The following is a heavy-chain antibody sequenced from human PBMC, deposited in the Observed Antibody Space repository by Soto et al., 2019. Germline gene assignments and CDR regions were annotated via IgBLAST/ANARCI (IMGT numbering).Heavy chain of an antibody. D-gene: IGHD6-19*01. CDR3: ARFPRIALAAFDC. Sequence: GGSLRLSCAASGCTVTSDYMSWVRQAPGKGLEWVSTIYSGDNTYYADSVKGRFIISRDKSKNTLYLQMNNLRAEDTAVYYCARFPRIALAAFDCWGQGTLVTVSS. CDR2: IYSGDNT. V-gene: IGHV3-66*01. J-gene: IGHJ4*02. CDR1: GCTVTSDY.